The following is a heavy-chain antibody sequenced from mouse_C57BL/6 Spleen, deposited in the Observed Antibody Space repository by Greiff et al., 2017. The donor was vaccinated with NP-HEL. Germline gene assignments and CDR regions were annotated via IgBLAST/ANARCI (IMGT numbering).Heavy chain of an antibody. CDR2: INPSNGGT. CDR1: GYTFTSYW. Sequence: QVQLQQPGTELVKPGASVKLSCKASGYTFTSYWMHWVKQRPGQGLEWIGNINPSNGGTNYNEKFKSKATLTVDKSSSTAYMQLSSLTSEDSAVYFCARDTTVDYAMDYWGQGTSVTVSS. J-gene: IGHJ4*01. D-gene: IGHD1-1*01. CDR3: ARDTTVDYAMDY. V-gene: IGHV1-53*01.